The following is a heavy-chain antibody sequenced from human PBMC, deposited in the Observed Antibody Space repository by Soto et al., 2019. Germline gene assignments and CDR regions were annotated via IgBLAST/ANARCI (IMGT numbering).Heavy chain of an antibody. CDR1: GFSLSTSGVG. CDR3: AHMREWRLAGVFDP. V-gene: IGHV2-5*02. D-gene: IGHD2-15*01. J-gene: IGHJ5*02. CDR2: IYWDDDK. Sequence: QITLKESGPTLVKPTQTLTLTCTFSGFSLSTSGVGVGWIRQPPGKALEWLALIYWDDDKRYSPSLKSRLTITKDTSKNQVVLTTTNMDPVDTATYYCAHMREWRLAGVFDPWGQGTLVTVSS.